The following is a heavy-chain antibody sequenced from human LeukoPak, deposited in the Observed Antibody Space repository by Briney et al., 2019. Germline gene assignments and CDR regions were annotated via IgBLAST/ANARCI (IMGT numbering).Heavy chain of an antibody. CDR2: ISSSSSTI. CDR3: ARDHEEGNYGMDV. D-gene: IGHD3-10*01. V-gene: IGHV3-48*04. CDR1: GFTFSSYS. J-gene: IGHJ6*02. Sequence: PGGSLRLSCAASGFTFSSYSMNWVRQAPGKGLEWVSYISSSSSTIYYADSVKGRFTISRDNAQNSLYLQLNSLRVEDTAVYFCARDHEEGNYGMDVWGQGTTVTVSS.